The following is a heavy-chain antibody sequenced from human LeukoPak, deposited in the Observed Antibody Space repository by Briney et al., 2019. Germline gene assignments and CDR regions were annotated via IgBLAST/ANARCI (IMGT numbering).Heavy chain of an antibody. V-gene: IGHV3-30*18. D-gene: IGHD1-26*01. J-gene: IGHJ6*02. CDR2: ISYDGSNK. CDR1: GFTFSSLG. CDR3: AKDYLLSAWEPRGMDV. Sequence: GGSLRLSCAASGFTFSSLGMHWVRHAPGKGVEWVAVISYDGSNKYYADSVKGRFTISRDNSKNTLYLQMNSLRAEDTAVYYCAKDYLLSAWEPRGMDVWGQGTTVTVSS.